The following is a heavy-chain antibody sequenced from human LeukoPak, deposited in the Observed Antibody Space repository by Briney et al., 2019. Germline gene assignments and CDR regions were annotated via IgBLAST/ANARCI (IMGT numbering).Heavy chain of an antibody. CDR2: ISRSASII. CDR1: GFSFSSYN. CDR3: ARDPEGFRATYFDY. V-gene: IGHV3-21*01. D-gene: IGHD3-10*01. J-gene: IGHJ4*02. Sequence: GGSLRLSCVASGFSFSSYNMNWVRQAPGKGLEWVSSISRSASIIYYADSVKGRFTISRDNAKNSFYLQMNSLRAEDTAVFYCARDPEGFRATYFDYWGQGTLVTVSS.